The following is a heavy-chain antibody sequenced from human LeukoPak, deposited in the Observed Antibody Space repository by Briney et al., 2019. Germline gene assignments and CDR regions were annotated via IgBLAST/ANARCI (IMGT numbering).Heavy chain of an antibody. CDR1: GFTFDDYG. CDR2: ITWDGGST. Sequence: PGGSLRLSCAASGFTFDDYGMHWVRQAPGKGLEWVSLITWDGGSTYYANSVKGRFTISRDNAKKSLYLQMNSLRAEDTAVYYCARVDYGSGSYPLFDYWGQGTLVTVSS. CDR3: ARVDYGSGSYPLFDY. J-gene: IGHJ4*02. D-gene: IGHD3-10*01. V-gene: IGHV3-43D*04.